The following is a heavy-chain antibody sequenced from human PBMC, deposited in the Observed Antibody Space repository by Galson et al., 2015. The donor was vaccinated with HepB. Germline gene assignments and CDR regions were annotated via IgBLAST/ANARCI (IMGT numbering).Heavy chain of an antibody. Sequence: TLSLTCTVSGGSISSGDYYWSWIRQPPGMGLEWIGYIYYSGSTYYNPSLKSRVTISVDTSKNQFSLKLSSVTAADTAVYYCARDCSRAYYDSSGYYRSQNAFDIWGQGTMVTVSS. J-gene: IGHJ3*02. CDR2: IYYSGST. CDR1: GGSISSGDYY. D-gene: IGHD3-22*01. CDR3: ARDCSRAYYDSSGYYRSQNAFDI. V-gene: IGHV4-30-4*01.